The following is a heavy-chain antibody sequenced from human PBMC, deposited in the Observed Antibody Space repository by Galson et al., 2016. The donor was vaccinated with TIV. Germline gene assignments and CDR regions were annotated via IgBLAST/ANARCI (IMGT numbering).Heavy chain of an antibody. Sequence: QSGAEVKKPGESLKISCKGSGYSFNKYWIGWVRQMPGKGLEWMGIIYPGDSDTRYSPSFQGQVTISADKSISTAYLQWSSLKAADTAMYYCARPSSSCRGCSYYYYMDVWGQGTLVTVSS. D-gene: IGHD6-19*01. J-gene: IGHJ6*03. CDR2: IYPGDSDT. V-gene: IGHV5-51*03. CDR3: ARPSSSCRGCSYYYYMDV. CDR1: GYSFNKYW.